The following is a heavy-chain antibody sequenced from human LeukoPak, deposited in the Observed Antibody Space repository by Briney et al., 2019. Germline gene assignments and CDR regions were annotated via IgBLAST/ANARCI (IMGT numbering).Heavy chain of an antibody. D-gene: IGHD4-17*01. CDR1: GGSISSFH. J-gene: IGHJ4*02. CDR2: IYYSGST. Sequence: PSETLSLTCTVSGGSISSFHWSWIRQPPGKGLEWIGYIYYSGSTNYNPSLKSRVTISVDTSKNKFSLKLRSVTAAETAVYYCARVDYRDSFDYWGQGTLVTVSS. CDR3: ARVDYRDSFDY. V-gene: IGHV4-59*01.